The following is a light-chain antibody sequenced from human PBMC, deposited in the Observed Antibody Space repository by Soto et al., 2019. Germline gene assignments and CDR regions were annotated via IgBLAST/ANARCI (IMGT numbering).Light chain of an antibody. CDR2: EVS. J-gene: IGLJ3*02. CDR3: SSFTSSRTWV. Sequence: QSALTQPASVSGSPGQSITISCTGTATDVGSYNYVSWYQQHPNKAPKLMIYEVSNRPSGISNRFFGSKSGNTASLTISGLQAEDEADYYCSSFTSSRTWVFGGGTKLTVL. V-gene: IGLV2-14*01. CDR1: ATDVGSYNY.